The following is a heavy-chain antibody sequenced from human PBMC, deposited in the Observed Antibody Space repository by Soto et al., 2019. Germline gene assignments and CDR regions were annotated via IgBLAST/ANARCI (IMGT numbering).Heavy chain of an antibody. CDR3: ARMYSGYDNDYYYGMDV. V-gene: IGHV4-61*01. CDR2: IYYSGST. CDR1: GGSVSSGSYY. J-gene: IGHJ6*02. D-gene: IGHD5-12*01. Sequence: SETLSLTCTFSGGSVSSGSYYLSWIRQPPGKGLEWIGYIYYSGSTNYNPSLKSRVTISVDTSKNQFSLKLSSVTAADTAVYYCARMYSGYDNDYYYGMDVWGQGTTVTVSS.